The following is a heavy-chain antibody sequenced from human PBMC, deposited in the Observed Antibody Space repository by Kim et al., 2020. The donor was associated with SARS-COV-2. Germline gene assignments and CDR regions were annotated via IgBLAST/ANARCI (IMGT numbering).Heavy chain of an antibody. V-gene: IGHV1-24*01. J-gene: IGHJ4*02. D-gene: IGHD4-17*01. CDR1: GYTLTELS. CDR2: FDPEDGET. Sequence: ASVKVSCKVSGYTLTELSMHWVRQAPGKGLEWMGGFDPEDGETIYAQKFQGRVTMTEDTSTDTAYMELSSLRSEDTAVYYCAATPDYGDSRPFDYWGQGTLVTVSS. CDR3: AATPDYGDSRPFDY.